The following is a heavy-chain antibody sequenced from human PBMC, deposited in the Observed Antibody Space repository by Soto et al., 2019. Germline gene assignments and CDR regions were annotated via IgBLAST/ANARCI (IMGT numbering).Heavy chain of an antibody. Sequence: ASVKVSCKASGYTFTAYYIHWVRQAPGQGLEWMGWINPDTGGTDYSQKFQGRVTMTRNTSISTAYMELSSLRSEDTAVYYCARGGKYGSGSYDYWGQGTLVTVSS. CDR1: GYTFTAYY. V-gene: IGHV1-2*02. CDR2: INPDTGGT. CDR3: ARGGKYGSGSYDY. J-gene: IGHJ4*02. D-gene: IGHD3-10*01.